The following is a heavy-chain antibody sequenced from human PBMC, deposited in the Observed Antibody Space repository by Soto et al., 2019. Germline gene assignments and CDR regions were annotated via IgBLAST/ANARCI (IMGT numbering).Heavy chain of an antibody. CDR3: ARDYGQQLALDY. J-gene: IGHJ4*02. D-gene: IGHD6-13*01. Sequence: QVQLVQSGAEVKKPGASVKVSCKASGYTFTSYAMHWVRQAPGQRLEWMGWINAGNGNTKYSQKFQGRVTITRDTSANTAYMELSSLRSEDTAVYYCARDYGQQLALDYWGQGTLVTVSS. V-gene: IGHV1-3*01. CDR2: INAGNGNT. CDR1: GYTFTSYA.